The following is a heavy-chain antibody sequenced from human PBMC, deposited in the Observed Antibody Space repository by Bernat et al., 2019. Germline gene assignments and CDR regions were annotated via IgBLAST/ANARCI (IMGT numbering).Heavy chain of an antibody. CDR3: AREGINWFDP. J-gene: IGHJ5*02. D-gene: IGHD3-10*01. Sequence: QVQLQESGPGLVKPSQTLSLTCTVSGGSISSGSYYWSWIRQPAGKGLEWIGRIYTSGSTNYNPSLKSRVTISVDTSKNQFSLKLSPVTAADTAVYYCAREGINWFDPWGQGTLVTVSS. CDR2: IYTSGST. V-gene: IGHV4-61*02. CDR1: GGSISSGSYY.